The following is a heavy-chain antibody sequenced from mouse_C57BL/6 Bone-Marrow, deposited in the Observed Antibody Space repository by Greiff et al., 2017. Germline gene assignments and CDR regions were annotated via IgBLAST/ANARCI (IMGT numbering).Heavy chain of an antibody. J-gene: IGHJ2*01. V-gene: IGHV7-3*01. CDR1: GFTFTDYY. Sequence: EVKLEESGGGLVQPGGSLSLSCAASGFTFTDYYMSWVRQPPGKALEWLGFIRNKANGYTTEYSASVKGRFTISRDNSQSILYLQMNALRAEDSATYYCARYLTGTYYFDYWGQGTTLTVSS. D-gene: IGHD4-1*01. CDR2: IRNKANGYTT. CDR3: ARYLTGTYYFDY.